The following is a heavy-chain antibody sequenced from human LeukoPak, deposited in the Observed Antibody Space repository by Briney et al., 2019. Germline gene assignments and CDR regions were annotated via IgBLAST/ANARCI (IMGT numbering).Heavy chain of an antibody. CDR1: GGSISSYY. Sequence: SETLSLTCTVSGGSISSYYWSWIRQPPGKGLEWIGYIYYSGSTNYNPSLKSRVTISVDTSKNQFPLKLSSVTAADTAVYYCARRLGGGDWFDPWGQGTLVTVSS. CDR3: ARRLGGGDWFDP. V-gene: IGHV4-59*08. CDR2: IYYSGST. D-gene: IGHD2-21*01. J-gene: IGHJ5*02.